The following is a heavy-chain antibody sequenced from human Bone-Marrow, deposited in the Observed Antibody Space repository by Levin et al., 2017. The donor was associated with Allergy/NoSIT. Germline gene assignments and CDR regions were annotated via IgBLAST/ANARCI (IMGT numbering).Heavy chain of an antibody. CDR3: ARDLPITIFGVLRPTYGMDV. V-gene: IGHV3-53*01. D-gene: IGHD3-3*01. J-gene: IGHJ6*02. CDR2: IYTGGIT. CDR1: GFTVSTSY. Sequence: GESLKISCAASGFTVSTSYMSWVRQAPGTGLEWVSVIYTGGITYYADSVKGRFTISRDNSKNTLYLQMDSLRAEDTALYYCARDLPITIFGVLRPTYGMDVWGQGTTVTVSS.